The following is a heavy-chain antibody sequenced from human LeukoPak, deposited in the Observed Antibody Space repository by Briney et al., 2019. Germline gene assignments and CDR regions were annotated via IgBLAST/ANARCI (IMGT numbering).Heavy chain of an antibody. CDR1: GYSFTTYW. Sequence: GESLKISCKGSGYSFTTYWIGWVRQMPGKGLEWMGIIYPGDSDTRYSPSFQGQVTISADRSRSTAYLQWSSLKASDTAMYYCTRARYCSGGSCFAEYWGQGTLVTVSS. CDR3: TRARYCSGGSCFAEY. CDR2: IYPGDSDT. D-gene: IGHD2-15*01. J-gene: IGHJ4*02. V-gene: IGHV5-51*01.